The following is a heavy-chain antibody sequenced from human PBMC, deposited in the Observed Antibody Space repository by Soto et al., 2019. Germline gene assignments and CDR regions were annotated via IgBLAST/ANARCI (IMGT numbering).Heavy chain of an antibody. CDR2: IYHSGST. J-gene: IGHJ4*02. V-gene: IGHV4-30-2*01. CDR1: GGSISSGGYS. D-gene: IGHD3-9*01. Sequence: QLQLQESGSGLVKPSQTLSLTCAVSGGSISSGGYSWSWIRQPPGKGLEWIGYIYHSGSTYYNPSLKSRVTRSVDRSKNQFSRKLSSVTAADTAVYYCARSSLSPYYDILTGFDYWGQGTLVTVSS. CDR3: ARSSLSPYYDILTGFDY.